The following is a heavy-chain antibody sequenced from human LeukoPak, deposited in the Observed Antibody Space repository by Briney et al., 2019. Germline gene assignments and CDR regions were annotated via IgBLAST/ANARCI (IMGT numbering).Heavy chain of an antibody. CDR2: ITDNGAIT. CDR3: ARDDPRTDWLIDY. V-gene: IGHV3-64*01. D-gene: IGHD3/OR15-3a*01. CDR1: GFTFSSYA. Sequence: QPGGSLRLSCAASGFTFSSYAMHWVRQAPGKGLEYVSAITDNGAITYYANSVKGRFTISRDNSKNTVSLQMGSLRVEDMAVYYCARDDPRTDWLIDYWGQGTLVTVSS. J-gene: IGHJ4*02.